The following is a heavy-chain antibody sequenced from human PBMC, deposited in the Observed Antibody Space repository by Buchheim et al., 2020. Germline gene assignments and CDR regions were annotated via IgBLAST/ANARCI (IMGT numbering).Heavy chain of an antibody. D-gene: IGHD3-10*01. J-gene: IGHJ6*02. CDR3: ASIYGSGSYAYYYYYGMDV. Sequence: QVQLVESGGGLVKPGGSLRLSCAASGFTFSDYYMSWIRQAPGKGLEWVSYISSCRSTIYYADSVKGLFTISRDNAKNSLYLQMNSLRAEDTAVYYCASIYGSGSYAYYYYYGMDVWGQGTT. V-gene: IGHV3-11*01. CDR2: ISSCRSTI. CDR1: GFTFSDYY.